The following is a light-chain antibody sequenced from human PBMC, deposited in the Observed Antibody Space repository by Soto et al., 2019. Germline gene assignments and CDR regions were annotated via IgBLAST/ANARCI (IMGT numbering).Light chain of an antibody. CDR1: QRVSNY. Sequence: EIVLTQSPATLSLSPGERATLSCRASQRVSNYLAWYQQKPGQSPRLLISDASNRASGIPARFSGSASGTDFTLTISSLEPEDSAVYYCQQRSSWPLTVGGGTKVEIK. V-gene: IGKV3-11*01. CDR2: DAS. J-gene: IGKJ4*01. CDR3: QQRSSWPLT.